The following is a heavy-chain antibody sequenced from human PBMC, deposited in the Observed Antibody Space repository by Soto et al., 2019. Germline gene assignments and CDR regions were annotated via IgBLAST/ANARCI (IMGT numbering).Heavy chain of an antibody. Sequence: GGSLRLSCAASGFTVSSDYMSWVRQAPGKGLEWVSGIYSGGNTYYADSVKGRFTISTDNSKSTLSLQMSSLRAEDTAVYYCARVDYCSSLSCSKFLDYWGQGTLVTVSS. CDR2: IYSGGNT. CDR3: ARVDYCSSLSCSKFLDY. V-gene: IGHV3-53*01. J-gene: IGHJ4*02. CDR1: GFTVSSDY. D-gene: IGHD2-2*01.